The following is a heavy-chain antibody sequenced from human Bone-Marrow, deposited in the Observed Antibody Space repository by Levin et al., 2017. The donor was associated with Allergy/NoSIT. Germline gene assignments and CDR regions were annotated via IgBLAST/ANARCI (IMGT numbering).Heavy chain of an antibody. Sequence: PSETLSLTCTVSGGSISPYYWSWIRQPPGKGLEWIGYISYIGHINYNPSLKSRVTMSVDTSKSQFSLKLSFVTAADTAVYYCARHALYHDSLTGYHGGELWFDPWGQGTLVTVSS. D-gene: IGHD3-9*01. CDR3: ARHALYHDSLTGYHGGELWFDP. J-gene: IGHJ5*02. CDR2: ISYIGHI. CDR1: GGSISPYY. V-gene: IGHV4-59*08.